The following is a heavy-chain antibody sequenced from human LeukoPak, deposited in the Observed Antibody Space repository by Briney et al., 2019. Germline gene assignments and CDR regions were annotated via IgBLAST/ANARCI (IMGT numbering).Heavy chain of an antibody. Sequence: ASVKVSCKASGYTFTNYYIQWVRQAPGQGLEWMGIINPSGGSTNYAQKFQGRGTMTRDTSTNSGYMELSSLRSEDTAVYYCARATWFGGNPSGAFDIWGQGTMVTVSS. CDR3: ARATWFGGNPSGAFDI. D-gene: IGHD4-23*01. J-gene: IGHJ3*02. CDR1: GYTFTNYY. V-gene: IGHV1-46*01. CDR2: INPSGGST.